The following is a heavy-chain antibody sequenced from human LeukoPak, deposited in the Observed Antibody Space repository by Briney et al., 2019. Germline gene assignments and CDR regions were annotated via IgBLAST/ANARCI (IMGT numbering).Heavy chain of an antibody. V-gene: IGHV3-21*01. J-gene: IGHJ4*02. CDR2: ISSSSSYI. D-gene: IGHD3-10*01. Sequence: GGSLRLSCAASGFTFSSYGMHWVRQAPGKGLEWVSFISSSSSYIYYADSVKGRFTISRDNAKNSLYLQMNSLRAEDTAVYYCARGEYGSGSYHIDYWGQGTLVTVSS. CDR3: ARGEYGSGSYHIDY. CDR1: GFTFSSYG.